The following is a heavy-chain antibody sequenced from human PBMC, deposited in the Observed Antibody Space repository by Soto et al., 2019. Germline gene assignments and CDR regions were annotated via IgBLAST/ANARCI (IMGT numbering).Heavy chain of an antibody. J-gene: IGHJ4*02. V-gene: IGHV4-30-2*01. CDR1: GGSISSGGYS. Sequence: QLQLQESGSRLVKPSQTLSLTCAVSGGSISSGGYSWSWIRQPPGKGLEWIGYIYHSGSTYYNPSLKSRVAISVDRSKHQFSMKLSSVTAADTAVYYCARSSGWYGEFDYWGQGTLVTVSS. D-gene: IGHD6-19*01. CDR2: IYHSGST. CDR3: ARSSGWYGEFDY.